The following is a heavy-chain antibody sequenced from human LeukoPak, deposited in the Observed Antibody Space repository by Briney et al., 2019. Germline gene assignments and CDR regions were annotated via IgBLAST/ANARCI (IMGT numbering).Heavy chain of an antibody. CDR3: AKAGSTRASGWFDP. Sequence: GGSLRLSCAASGFTFSSYSMNWVRQAPGKGLEWVSSISSSSSYIYYADSVKGRFTISRDNAKNSLYLQMNSLRAEDTALYYCAKAGSTRASGWFDPWGQGTLVTVSS. D-gene: IGHD3-10*01. J-gene: IGHJ5*02. CDR2: ISSSSSYI. V-gene: IGHV3-21*04. CDR1: GFTFSSYS.